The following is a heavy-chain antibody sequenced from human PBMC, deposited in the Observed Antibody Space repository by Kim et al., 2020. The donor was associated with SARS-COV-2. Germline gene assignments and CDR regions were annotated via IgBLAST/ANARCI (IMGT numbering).Heavy chain of an antibody. Sequence: GGSLRLSCAASGFTFSGSAMHWVRQAPGKGLEWVGRIRSKANSYATAYAASGKGRFTINRDDSKKTTYLQMNSLKTEDTAVYYCTRRNYDILTGYYENFDYWGQGTLVTVSS. CDR2: IRSKANSYAT. D-gene: IGHD3-9*01. CDR1: GFTFSGSA. CDR3: TRRNYDILTGYYENFDY. J-gene: IGHJ4*02. V-gene: IGHV3-73*01.